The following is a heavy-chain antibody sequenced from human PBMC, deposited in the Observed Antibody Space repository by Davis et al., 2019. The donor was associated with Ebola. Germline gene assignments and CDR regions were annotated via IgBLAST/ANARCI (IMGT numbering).Heavy chain of an antibody. V-gene: IGHV3-66*01. CDR2: IYSGGST. CDR1: GGSISSSSYY. D-gene: IGHD4-17*01. Sequence: ETLSLTCTVSGGSISSSSYYWGWIRQAPGKGLEWVSVIYSGGSTYYADSVKGRFTISRDNSKNTLYLQMNSLRAEDTAVYYCARDYGDYGDYWGQGTLVTVSS. J-gene: IGHJ4*02. CDR3: ARDYGDYGDY.